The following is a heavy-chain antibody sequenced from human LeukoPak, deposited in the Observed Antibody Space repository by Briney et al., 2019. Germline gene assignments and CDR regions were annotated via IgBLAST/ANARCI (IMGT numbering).Heavy chain of an antibody. CDR2: IRSKAYGGTT. Sequence: PGGSLRLSCAASGFTFSSYEMNWVRQAPGKGLEWVGFIRSKAYGGTTEYAASVKGRFTISRDDSKSIAYLQMNSLKTEDTAVYYCTREHQAGLDYWGQGTLVTVSS. D-gene: IGHD6-19*01. V-gene: IGHV3-49*04. CDR3: TREHQAGLDY. CDR1: GFTFSSYE. J-gene: IGHJ4*02.